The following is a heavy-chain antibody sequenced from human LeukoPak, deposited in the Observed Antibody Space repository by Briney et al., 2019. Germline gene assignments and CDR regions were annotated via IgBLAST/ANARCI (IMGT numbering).Heavy chain of an antibody. D-gene: IGHD3-16*02. CDR2: INHSGST. CDR3: ARHGGRVWGSYRYFDY. CDR1: GGSFSGYY. Sequence: SETLSLTCAVYGGSFSGYYWSWIRQPPGKGLEWIGEINHSGSTNYNPSLKSRVTISVDTSKNQFSLKLSSVTAADTAVYYCARHGGRVWGSYRYFDYWGQGTLVTVSS. V-gene: IGHV4-34*01. J-gene: IGHJ4*02.